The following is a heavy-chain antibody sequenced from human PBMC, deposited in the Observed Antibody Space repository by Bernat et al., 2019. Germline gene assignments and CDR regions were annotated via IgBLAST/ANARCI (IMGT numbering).Heavy chain of an antibody. CDR2: ISYSEST. Sequence: VQLQESGPGLVKPSETLSLTCTVSGDSMSSYYWSWIRQPPGKGLEWIGYISYSESTNYNPSLKSRVTISVDKSRNQFFLKLRSVNDADTAVYYCVRDAAGSSHYDSWGQGTLVTVSS. CDR3: VRDAAGSSHYDS. D-gene: IGHD3-10*01. V-gene: IGHV4-59*01. CDR1: GDSMSSYY. J-gene: IGHJ4*02.